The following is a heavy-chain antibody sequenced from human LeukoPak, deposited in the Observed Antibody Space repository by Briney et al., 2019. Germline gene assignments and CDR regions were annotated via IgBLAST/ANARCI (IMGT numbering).Heavy chain of an antibody. CDR2: ISSSGSTI. D-gene: IGHD5-12*01. CDR1: GFTFSSNE. CDR3: ARELRDIVATTFDY. J-gene: IGHJ4*02. Sequence: GGSLRLSCAASGFTFSSNEMNWVRQAPGKGLEWVSYISSSGSTIYYADSVKGRFTISRDNAKNSLYLQMNSLRAEDTAVYYCARELRDIVATTFDYWGQGTLVTVSS. V-gene: IGHV3-48*03.